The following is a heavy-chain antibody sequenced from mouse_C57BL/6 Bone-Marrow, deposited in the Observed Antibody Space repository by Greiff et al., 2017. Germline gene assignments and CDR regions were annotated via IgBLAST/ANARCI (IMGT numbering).Heavy chain of an antibody. CDR3: ARHDYSNCWYFDV. J-gene: IGHJ1*03. V-gene: IGHV1-55*01. Sequence: QVQLQQPGAELVKPGASVKMSCKASGYTFTSYWITWVKQRPGQGLEWIGEIYPGSGSTNYNEKFKSKATLTVDTSSSTAYMHLSSLTSEDSAVYYCARHDYSNCWYFDVWGTGTTVTVSS. CDR2: IYPGSGST. D-gene: IGHD2-5*01. CDR1: GYTFTSYW.